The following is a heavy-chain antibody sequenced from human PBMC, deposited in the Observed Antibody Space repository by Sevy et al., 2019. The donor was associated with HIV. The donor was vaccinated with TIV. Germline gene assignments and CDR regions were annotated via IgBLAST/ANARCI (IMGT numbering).Heavy chain of an antibody. V-gene: IGHV1-46*01. CDR3: ARDCRSGLLWFGELTNYYYYYGMDV. CDR1: GYTFTSYY. CDR2: INPSGGST. D-gene: IGHD3-10*01. Sequence: ASVKVSCKASGYTFTSYYMHWVRQAPGQGLEWMGIINPSGGSTSYAQKFQGRVTMTRDTSTSTVYMELGSLRPEDTAGYYCARDCRSGLLWFGELTNYYYYYGMDVWGQGTTVTVSS. J-gene: IGHJ6*02.